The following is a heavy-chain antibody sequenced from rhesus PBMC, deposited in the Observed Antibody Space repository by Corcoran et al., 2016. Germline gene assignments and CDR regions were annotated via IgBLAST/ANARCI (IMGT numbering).Heavy chain of an antibody. CDR3: AREYWITGTTAYGLDS. Sequence: QLQLQESGPGLVKPSETLSLTCAVSGGSISSNYWSWIRQPPGKGLEWIGRISGSGGSTDYNPSLKSRVTISTDTSKNQFSLKLSSVTAADTAVYYCAREYWITGTTAYGLDSWGQGVVVTVSS. CDR1: GGSISSNY. D-gene: IGHD1-26*01. CDR2: ISGSGGST. V-gene: IGHV4-173*01. J-gene: IGHJ6*01.